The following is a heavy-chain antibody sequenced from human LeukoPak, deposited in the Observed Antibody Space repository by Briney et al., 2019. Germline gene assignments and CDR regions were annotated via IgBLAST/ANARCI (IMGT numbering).Heavy chain of an antibody. J-gene: IGHJ4*02. Sequence: SETLSLTCTVSGGSFSNYYWSWLRQPPGKGLEWIGDIYYSGTTNYNPSLKSRGTISVDKSKNHFSLRLSSVTAADTALYYCAREYRFRGIAVAAYFDYWGQGTLVTVSS. CDR2: IYYSGTT. CDR3: AREYRFRGIAVAAYFDY. D-gene: IGHD6-19*01. CDR1: GGSFSNYY. V-gene: IGHV4-59*01.